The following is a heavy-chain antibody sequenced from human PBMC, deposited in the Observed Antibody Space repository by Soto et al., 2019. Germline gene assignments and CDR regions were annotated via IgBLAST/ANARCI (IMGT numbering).Heavy chain of an antibody. CDR3: AKDRLLGYCSGGSCGYFDY. Sequence: QPGGSLRLSCAASGFTFSSYAMSWVRQAPGKGLEWVSAISGSGGSTYYADSVKGRFTISRDNSKNTLYLQMNSLRAEDTAVYYCAKDRLLGYCSGGSCGYFDYWGQGTLVTVSS. D-gene: IGHD2-15*01. CDR2: ISGSGGST. CDR1: GFTFSSYA. J-gene: IGHJ4*02. V-gene: IGHV3-23*01.